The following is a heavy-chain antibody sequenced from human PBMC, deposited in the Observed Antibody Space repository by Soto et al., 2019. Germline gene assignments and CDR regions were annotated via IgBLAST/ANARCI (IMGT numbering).Heavy chain of an antibody. J-gene: IGHJ3*02. D-gene: IGHD3-10*01. Sequence: QVQLVQSGAEVKKPGASVKVSYKASGYTFTSYAMHWVRQAPGQRLEWMGWINAGNGNTKYSQKFQGRVTITRDTSASTAYMELSSLRSEDTAVYYCAREGPMVRGVIIKGDAFDIWGQGTMVTVSS. V-gene: IGHV1-3*01. CDR3: AREGPMVRGVIIKGDAFDI. CDR1: GYTFTSYA. CDR2: INAGNGNT.